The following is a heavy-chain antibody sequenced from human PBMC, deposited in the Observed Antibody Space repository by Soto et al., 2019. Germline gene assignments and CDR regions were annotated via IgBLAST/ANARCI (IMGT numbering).Heavy chain of an antibody. D-gene: IGHD2-2*01. CDR1: GGTFSSYT. Sequence: SVKVSCKASGGTFSSYTISWVRQAPGQGLEWMGRIIPILGIANYAQKFQGRVTITADKSTSTAYMELSSLRSEDTAVYYCARLLGYCSSTSCPYWFDPWGQGTLVTVSS. CDR2: IIPILGIA. J-gene: IGHJ5*02. V-gene: IGHV1-69*02. CDR3: ARLLGYCSSTSCPYWFDP.